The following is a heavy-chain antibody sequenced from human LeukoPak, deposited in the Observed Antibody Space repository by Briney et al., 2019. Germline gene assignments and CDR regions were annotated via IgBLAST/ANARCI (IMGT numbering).Heavy chain of an antibody. Sequence: SETLSLTCAVYGGSFSGYYWSWIRQPPGKGLEWIGEVNHSGSTNYNPSLKSRVTISVDTSKNQFSLKLSSVTAADTAVYYCARQSYYYGSGSYSVPFDYWGQGTLVTVSS. CDR1: GGSFSGYY. CDR2: VNHSGST. D-gene: IGHD3-10*01. CDR3: ARQSYYYGSGSYSVPFDY. V-gene: IGHV4-34*01. J-gene: IGHJ4*02.